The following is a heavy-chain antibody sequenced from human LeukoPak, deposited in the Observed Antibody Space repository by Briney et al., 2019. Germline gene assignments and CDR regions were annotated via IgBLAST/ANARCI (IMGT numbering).Heavy chain of an antibody. CDR1: GGSISSYY. Sequence: SETLSLTCTVSGGSISSYYWSWIRHPPGKGLEWIGYIYYSGSTNYNPSLKSRVPISVDTSKNQSSLKLSSVTAADTAVYYCAREEGSSGSFGWFDPWGQGTLVTVSS. V-gene: IGHV4-59*01. D-gene: IGHD3-22*01. CDR2: IYYSGST. J-gene: IGHJ5*02. CDR3: AREEGSSGSFGWFDP.